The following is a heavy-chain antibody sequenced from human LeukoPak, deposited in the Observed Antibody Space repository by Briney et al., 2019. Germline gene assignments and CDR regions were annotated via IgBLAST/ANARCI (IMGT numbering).Heavy chain of an antibody. Sequence: PSETLSLTCGVSGGSIRSTNWWSWVRQPPGQGLEWIGEISLSGQTNFNPSLNGRDTMSLDESRNQLSLKLTSVTAADTAIYYCSRESGAFCPFGYWGQGTLVIVPP. D-gene: IGHD1-26*01. CDR1: GGSIRSTNW. CDR2: ISLSGQT. J-gene: IGHJ4*02. CDR3: SRESGAFCPFGY. V-gene: IGHV4/OR15-8*02.